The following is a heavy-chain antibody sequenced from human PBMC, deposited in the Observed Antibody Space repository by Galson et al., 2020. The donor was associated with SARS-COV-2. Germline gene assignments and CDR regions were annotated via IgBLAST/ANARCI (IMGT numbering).Heavy chain of an antibody. V-gene: IGHV4-38-2*02. Sequence: SETLSLTCAASGYSISTTNYCGWVRQPPGKGLEWIGSVLNSGTTHYSPSLQSRFTISVDTSKNQLSLHLNSVTAADTAMYYCARDATSSGWYNWFDPWGQGTLVTVSS. D-gene: IGHD6-19*01. J-gene: IGHJ5*02. CDR2: VLNSGTT. CDR1: GYSISTTNY. CDR3: ARDATSSGWYNWFDP.